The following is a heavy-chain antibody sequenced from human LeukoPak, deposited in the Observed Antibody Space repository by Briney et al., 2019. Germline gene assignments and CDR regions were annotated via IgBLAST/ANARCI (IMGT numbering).Heavy chain of an antibody. V-gene: IGHV4-59*13. D-gene: IGHD4-23*01. Sequence: PSETLSLTCTVSGGSISTYYWSWIRQPPGKGLEWIGYIYYSGSTNYNPSLKSRVTTSVDTSKNQFSLKWSSVTAADTAVYYCARDTGTVVDYWGQGTLVTVSS. CDR3: ARDTGTVVDY. J-gene: IGHJ4*02. CDR2: IYYSGST. CDR1: GGSISTYY.